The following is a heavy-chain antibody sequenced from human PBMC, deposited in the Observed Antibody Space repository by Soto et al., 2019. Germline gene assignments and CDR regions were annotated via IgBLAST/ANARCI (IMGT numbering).Heavy chain of an antibody. CDR1: GGSISSYY. V-gene: IGHV4-59*12. CDR3: ARGAAHKDFWSGYVGPIDY. Sequence: SETLSLTCTVSGGSISSYYWSWIRQPPGKGLEWIGYIYYSGSTNYNPSLKSRVTISVDRSKNQFSLKLSSVTAADTAVYYCARGAAHKDFWSGYVGPIDYXGQGTLVTVSS. D-gene: IGHD3-3*01. J-gene: IGHJ4*02. CDR2: IYYSGST.